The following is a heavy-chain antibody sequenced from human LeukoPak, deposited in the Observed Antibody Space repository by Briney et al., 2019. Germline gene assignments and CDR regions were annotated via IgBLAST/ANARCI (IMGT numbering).Heavy chain of an antibody. D-gene: IGHD3-22*01. CDR3: ATTYYDSSGYHHY. CDR1: GYTLTELS. CDR2: FDPEDGET. J-gene: IGHJ4*02. V-gene: IGHV1-24*01. Sequence: GASVKVSCKVSGYTLTELSMHWVRQAPGKGLEWMGGFDPEDGETIYAQKFQGRVTMTEDTSTDTAYMELSSLRSEDTAVHYCATTYYDSSGYHHYWGQGTLVTVSS.